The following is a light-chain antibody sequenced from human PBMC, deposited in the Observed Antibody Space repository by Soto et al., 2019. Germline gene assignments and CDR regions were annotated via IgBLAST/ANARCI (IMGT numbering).Light chain of an antibody. CDR3: KKYNSAPFT. J-gene: IGKJ3*01. V-gene: IGKV1-27*01. Sequence: DIQMTQSPSSLSASVGDRVTITCRASQGISNYLAWYQQKPGTVPKLLIYAASTLQSGVPSRFSGSGSGTDCTLTISSLQPEDVANYYCKKYNSAPFTFGPGTKVDIK. CDR2: AAS. CDR1: QGISNY.